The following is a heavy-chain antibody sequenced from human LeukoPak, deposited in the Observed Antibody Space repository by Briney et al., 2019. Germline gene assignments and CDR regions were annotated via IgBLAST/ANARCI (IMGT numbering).Heavy chain of an antibody. CDR2: ISGSGGNT. CDR3: AKGDDYGDYDLDY. V-gene: IGHV3-23*01. CDR1: GFTFSSYG. Sequence: QTGGSLRLSCAASGFTFSSYGMTWVRQAPGKGLEWVSGISGSGGNTYYADSVKGRFTISRDNSKNTLYLQMNSLRAEDTAVYYCAKGDDYGDYDLDYWGQGTLVTVSS. J-gene: IGHJ4*02. D-gene: IGHD4-17*01.